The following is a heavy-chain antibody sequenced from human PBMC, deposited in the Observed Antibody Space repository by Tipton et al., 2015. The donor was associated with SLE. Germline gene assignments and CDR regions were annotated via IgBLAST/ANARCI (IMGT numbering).Heavy chain of an antibody. CDR3: AKRSDQYYYMDV. CDR2: IWYDGKVQ. Sequence: SLRLSCAASGFTFSSYGMHWVRRAPGKGLEWVAVIWYDGKVQYYADSVKGRFTISRDNSRNTLYLQMNSLRGEDTAVYYCAKRSDQYYYMDVWGKGTTVTVSS. V-gene: IGHV3-33*06. D-gene: IGHD2-2*01. J-gene: IGHJ6*03. CDR1: GFTFSSYG.